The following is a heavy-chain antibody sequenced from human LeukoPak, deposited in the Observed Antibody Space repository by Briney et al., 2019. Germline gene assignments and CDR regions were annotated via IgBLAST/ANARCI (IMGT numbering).Heavy chain of an antibody. V-gene: IGHV1-24*01. D-gene: IGHD4-11*01. CDR1: GYTLTELS. Sequence: ASVKVSCKVSGYTLTELSMHWVRQAPGKGLEWMGGFDPEDGETIYAQKFQGRVTMTEDTSTDTAYMELSSLRSEDTAVYYCATEVGLDDYSIGKTPPVLFDYWGQGTLVTVSS. CDR2: FDPEDGET. J-gene: IGHJ4*02. CDR3: ATEVGLDDYSIGKTPPVLFDY.